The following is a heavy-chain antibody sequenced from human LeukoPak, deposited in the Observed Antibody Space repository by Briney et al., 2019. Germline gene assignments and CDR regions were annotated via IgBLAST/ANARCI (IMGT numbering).Heavy chain of an antibody. D-gene: IGHD3-10*01. Sequence: GGTLRLSCAASGFTFSSYGMSWVRQAPGKGLEWVSAISGSGGSTYYADSVKGRFTTSRDNSKNTLYLQMNSLRAEDTAVYYCAKTYYYGSGSYSVYYYYMDVWGKGTTVTVSS. V-gene: IGHV3-23*01. CDR1: GFTFSSYG. CDR2: ISGSGGST. J-gene: IGHJ6*03. CDR3: AKTYYYGSGSYSVYYYYMDV.